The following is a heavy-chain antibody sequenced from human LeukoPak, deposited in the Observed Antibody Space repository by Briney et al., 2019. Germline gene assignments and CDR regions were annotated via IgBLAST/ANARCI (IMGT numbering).Heavy chain of an antibody. V-gene: IGHV3-48*01. CDR3: ARVADYYDSSGGAFDI. J-gene: IGHJ3*02. CDR1: GFTFSSYS. Sequence: GGSLRLSSAASGFTFSSYSMNWVRQAPGKGLEWVSYISSSSSTIYYADSVKGRFTISRDNAKNSLYLQMNSLRAEDTAVYYCARVADYYDSSGGAFDIWGQGTMVTVSS. D-gene: IGHD3-22*01. CDR2: ISSSSSTI.